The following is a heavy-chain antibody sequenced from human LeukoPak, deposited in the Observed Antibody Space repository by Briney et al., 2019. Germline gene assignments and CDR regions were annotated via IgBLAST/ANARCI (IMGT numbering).Heavy chain of an antibody. Sequence: GESLKISCAASGFTFSSYWMTWVRQAPGKGLEWVANIKHNGDELNYVDSVEDRFTISRDNAKNSLYLHMTSLRAEDTAVYYCAREIRTFDSWGQGTLVTVSS. J-gene: IGHJ4*02. V-gene: IGHV3-7*01. CDR1: GFTFSSYW. CDR2: IKHNGDEL. CDR3: AREIRTFDS.